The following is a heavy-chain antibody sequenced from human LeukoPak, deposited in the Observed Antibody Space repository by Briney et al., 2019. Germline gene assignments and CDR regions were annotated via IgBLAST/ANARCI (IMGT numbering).Heavy chain of an antibody. V-gene: IGHV3-23*01. J-gene: IGHJ6*03. D-gene: IGHD4-17*01. CDR1: GFTFNSYA. CDR3: AKGPTSYGASYHYYMDV. CDR2: ISVRGIAT. Sequence: GGSLRLSCAAAGFTFNSYAMSWVRQAPGKGGEWVSSISVRGIATCYADSVKGRFTISRDNSKNTVYLQMSSLSHEDTAVYYCAKGPTSYGASYHYYMDVWGKGTTVTVSS.